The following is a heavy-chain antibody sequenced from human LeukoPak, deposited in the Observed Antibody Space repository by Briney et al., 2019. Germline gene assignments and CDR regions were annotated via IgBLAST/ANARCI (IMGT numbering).Heavy chain of an antibody. J-gene: IGHJ5*02. Sequence: PGGSLRLSCAASGFTFSSYSMNWVRQAPGKGLEWVSSISSSSSYIYYADSVKGRFTISRDNAKNSLYLQMNSLRAEDTAVYYCAREQLLWFGELSLGYNWFDPWGQGTLVTVSS. V-gene: IGHV3-21*01. CDR2: ISSSSSYI. D-gene: IGHD3-10*01. CDR1: GFTFSSYS. CDR3: AREQLLWFGELSLGYNWFDP.